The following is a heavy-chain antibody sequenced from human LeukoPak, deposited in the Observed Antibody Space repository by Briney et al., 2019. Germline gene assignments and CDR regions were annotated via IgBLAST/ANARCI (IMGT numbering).Heavy chain of an antibody. V-gene: IGHV3-21*01. CDR2: ISSSSSYI. CDR1: GFTFSSYS. CDR3: ARDLYGSGSYYLGY. Sequence: GGSLRLSCAAPGFTFSSYSMNWVRQAPGKGLEWVSSISSSSSYIYYADSVKGRFTISRDNAKNSLYLQMNSLRAEDTAVYYCARDLYGSGSYYLGYWGQGTLVTVSS. J-gene: IGHJ4*02. D-gene: IGHD3-10*01.